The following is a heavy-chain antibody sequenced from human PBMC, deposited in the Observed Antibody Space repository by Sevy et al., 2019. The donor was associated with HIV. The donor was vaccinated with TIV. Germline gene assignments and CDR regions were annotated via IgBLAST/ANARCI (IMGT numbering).Heavy chain of an antibody. CDR1: AMSVSSANDY. CDR3: GRDQYYDVLTGLYAIDV. J-gene: IGHJ6*02. V-gene: IGHV4-61*01. Sequence: SETLSLTCSVSAMSVSSANDYWTWIRQPPVKGLEWIGHVFYFGSTNYNPSLKSRVTISLDTSKRQFSLKLTSVTAADTAVYYCGRDQYYDVLTGLYAIDVWGQGTTVTVSS. D-gene: IGHD3-9*01. CDR2: VFYFGST.